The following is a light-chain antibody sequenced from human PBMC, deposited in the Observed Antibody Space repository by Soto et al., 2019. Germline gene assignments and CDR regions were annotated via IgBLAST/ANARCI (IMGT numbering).Light chain of an antibody. Sequence: EIVLTQSPGTLSLSPGERATLSCRASQSVSSSYLAWYQQKPGQAPRLLIYGASSRATGIPDRFSGSGSGTDVTLTISRLEPADFAVYYCQQYGSSPRTFGQGTRLEIK. CDR3: QQYGSSPRT. CDR2: GAS. V-gene: IGKV3-20*01. J-gene: IGKJ5*01. CDR1: QSVSSSY.